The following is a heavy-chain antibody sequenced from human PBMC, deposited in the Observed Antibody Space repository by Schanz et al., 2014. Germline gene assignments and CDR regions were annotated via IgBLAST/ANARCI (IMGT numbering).Heavy chain of an antibody. Sequence: QVQLQQWGAGLLKPSETLSLTCAFSGGSISNNYCNWIRQPPGKGLEWIGNVYYTGSTNYNPSLRSRVALSVDTSKNQFSLRLTSVTAADTAVYYCYGMDVWGQGTTVTVSS. CDR1: GGSISNNY. V-gene: IGHV4-59*12. J-gene: IGHJ6*02. CDR2: VYYTGST. CDR3: YGMDV.